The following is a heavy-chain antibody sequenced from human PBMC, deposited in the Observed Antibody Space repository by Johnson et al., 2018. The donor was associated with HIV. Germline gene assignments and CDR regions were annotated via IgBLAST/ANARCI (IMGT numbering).Heavy chain of an antibody. CDR3: AKGPNGQLDDAFDI. CDR2: INWNGGST. J-gene: IGHJ3*02. Sequence: VQLVESGGGVVRPGGSLRLSCAASGFTFDDYGMSWVRQAPGKGLEWVSGINWNGGSTGYADSVKGRFTISRDNAKKSLYLQMNSLRAEDTAVYYCAKGPNGQLDDAFDIWGQGTMVTVSS. CDR1: GFTFDDYG. V-gene: IGHV3-20*04. D-gene: IGHD6-6*01.